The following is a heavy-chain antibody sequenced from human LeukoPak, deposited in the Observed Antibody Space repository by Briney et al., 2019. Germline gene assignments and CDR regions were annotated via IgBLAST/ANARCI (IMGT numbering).Heavy chain of an antibody. Sequence: GGSLRLSCAASGFTVSSNYMSWVRQAPGKGLEWVSVIYSGGSTYYADSVKGRFTISRDNSKNTLYLQMNSLRAEDTAVYYCAREDRGYSYGFDYWGQGTLVTVSS. V-gene: IGHV3-53*01. CDR1: GFTVSSNY. CDR2: IYSGGST. CDR3: AREDRGYSYGFDY. D-gene: IGHD5-18*01. J-gene: IGHJ4*02.